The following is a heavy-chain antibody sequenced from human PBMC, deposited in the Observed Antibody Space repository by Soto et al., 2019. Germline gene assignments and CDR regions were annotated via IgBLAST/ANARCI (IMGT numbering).Heavy chain of an antibody. D-gene: IGHD3-3*01. Sequence: PGGSLRLSCAASGFTFSSYSMNCVRQAPGKGLEWVSYFSSSISTIYYADSVKGRFTISRDNAKNSLYLQMNSLRDEDTAVYYCARAGGYAFWSGYYPNWEPAHLRMGVWGRGTTVTVSS. V-gene: IGHV3-48*02. CDR3: ARAGGYAFWSGYYPNWEPAHLRMGV. J-gene: IGHJ6*02. CDR2: FSSSISTI. CDR1: GFTFSSYS.